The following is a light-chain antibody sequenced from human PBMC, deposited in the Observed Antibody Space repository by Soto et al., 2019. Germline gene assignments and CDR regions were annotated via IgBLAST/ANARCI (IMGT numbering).Light chain of an antibody. CDR1: SGDVGGHDF. J-gene: IGLJ1*01. Sequence: QPVLTQPPSVSGSPGQSVTISCTGISGDVGGHDFVSWYQQHPGKAPKLIIYEVSNRPSGVSNRFSGSKSGNTASLTISGLQAEDEADYYCSSYTSRSTLDYVFGSGTKLTVL. V-gene: IGLV2-14*01. CDR2: EVS. CDR3: SSYTSRSTLDYV.